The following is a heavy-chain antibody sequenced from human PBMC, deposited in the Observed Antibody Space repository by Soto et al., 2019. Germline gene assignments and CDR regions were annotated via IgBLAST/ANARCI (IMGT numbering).Heavy chain of an antibody. J-gene: IGHJ6*02. CDR1: GDSISSADYY. D-gene: IGHD1-1*01. CDR2: IFYSGTT. CDR3: ARDLWVEPELYYYGMNV. V-gene: IGHV4-30-4*01. Sequence: SETLSLTCTVSGDSISSADYYWSWIRQTPGKGLEWIGHIFYSGTTYYNPSLKSRLTISVDTSKNHFSLRLTSVTAADTAVYYCARDLWVEPELYYYGMNVWGQGTTVT.